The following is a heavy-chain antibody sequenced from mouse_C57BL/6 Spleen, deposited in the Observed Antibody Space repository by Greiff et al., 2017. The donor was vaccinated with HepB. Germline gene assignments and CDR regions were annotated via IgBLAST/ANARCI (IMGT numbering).Heavy chain of an antibody. D-gene: IGHD4-1*01. J-gene: IGHJ3*01. V-gene: IGHV1-64*01. CDR2: IHPNSGST. CDR3: ARDWDAWFAY. CDR1: GYTFTSYW. Sequence: QVHVKQPGAELVKPGASVKLSCKASGYTFTSYWMHWVKQRPGRGLEWIGMIHPNSGSTNYNEKFKSKATLTVDKSSSTAYMQLSSLTSEDSAVYYCARDWDAWFAYWGQGTLVTVSA.